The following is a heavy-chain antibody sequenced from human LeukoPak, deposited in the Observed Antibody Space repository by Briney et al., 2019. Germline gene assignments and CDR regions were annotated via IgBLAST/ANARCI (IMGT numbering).Heavy chain of an antibody. D-gene: IGHD3-10*01. CDR3: ARHVGFITMVRGVINNNWFDP. CDR2: INHSGST. CDR1: GGSFSGYY. J-gene: IGHJ5*02. V-gene: IGHV4-34*01. Sequence: SETLSLTCAVYGGSFSGYYRSWMRQPPGKGLEWIGEINHSGSTNYNPSLKSRVTISVDTSKNQFSLKLSSVTAADTAVYYCARHVGFITMVRGVINNNWFDPWGQGTLVTVSS.